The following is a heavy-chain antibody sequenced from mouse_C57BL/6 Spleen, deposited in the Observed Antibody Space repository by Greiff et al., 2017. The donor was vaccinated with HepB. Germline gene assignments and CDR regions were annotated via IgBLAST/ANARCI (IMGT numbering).Heavy chain of an antibody. D-gene: IGHD1-1*01. CDR1: GYTFTSYG. Sequence: QVQLQQSGAELARPGASVKLSCKASGYTFTSYGISWVKQRTGQGLEWIGEIYPRSGNTYYNEKFKGKATLTADKSSSTAYMELRSLTSEDSAVYFCARRKDYGSSSWFAYWGQGTLVTVSA. CDR2: IYPRSGNT. V-gene: IGHV1-81*01. J-gene: IGHJ3*01. CDR3: ARRKDYGSSSWFAY.